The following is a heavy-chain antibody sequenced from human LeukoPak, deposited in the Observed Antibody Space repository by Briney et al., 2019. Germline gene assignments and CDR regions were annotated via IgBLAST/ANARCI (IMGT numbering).Heavy chain of an antibody. CDR2: IYYSGST. Sequence: SETLSLTCTVPGGSISSSSYYWGWIRQPPGKGLEWIGSIYYSGSTYYNLPLKSRVTISVDTSKNQFSLKLSSVTAADTAVYYCARPGIAAASWFDPWGQGTLVTVSS. V-gene: IGHV4-39*01. CDR3: ARPGIAAASWFDP. D-gene: IGHD6-13*01. J-gene: IGHJ5*02. CDR1: GGSISSSSYY.